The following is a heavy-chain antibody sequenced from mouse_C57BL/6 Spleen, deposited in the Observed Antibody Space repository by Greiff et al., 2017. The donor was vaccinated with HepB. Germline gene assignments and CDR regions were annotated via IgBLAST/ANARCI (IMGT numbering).Heavy chain of an antibody. CDR3: ARSTTVVDHYFDY. CDR1: GYTFTSYW. D-gene: IGHD1-1*01. CDR2: IHPNSGST. J-gene: IGHJ2*01. V-gene: IGHV1-64*01. Sequence: QVQLQQPGAELVKPGASVKLSCKASGYTFTSYWMHWVKQRPGQGLEWIGMIHPNSGSTNYNEKFKSKATLTVDKSSSTAYMQLSSLTSEDSAVYYCARSTTVVDHYFDYWGQGTTLTVSS.